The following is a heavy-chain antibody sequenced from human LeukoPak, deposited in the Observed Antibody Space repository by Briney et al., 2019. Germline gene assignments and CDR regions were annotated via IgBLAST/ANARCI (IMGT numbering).Heavy chain of an antibody. CDR3: ARGRYYYDSSGYPDFDY. CDR2: INHSGST. Sequence: RTSETLSLTCAVYGGSFSGYHWSWIRQPPGKGLEWIGEINHSGSTNYNPSLKSRVNISVDTSKNQFSLKLSSVTAADTAVYYCARGRYYYDSSGYPDFDYWGQGTLVTVSS. D-gene: IGHD3-22*01. V-gene: IGHV4-34*01. J-gene: IGHJ4*02. CDR1: GGSFSGYH.